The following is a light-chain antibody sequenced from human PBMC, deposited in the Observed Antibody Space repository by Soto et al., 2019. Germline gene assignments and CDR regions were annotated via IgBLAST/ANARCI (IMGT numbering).Light chain of an antibody. CDR1: QIANHY. J-gene: IGKJ4*01. Sequence: DIQMTQSPSSLSASVGDRVTITCRASQIANHYVNWYQQKAGDAPKLLIYIASGLQSGVPSRFNGSGSGTDFTLNVNSLQPDDVANYFCQQTYSFPVTFGGGTKVEIK. CDR2: IAS. CDR3: QQTYSFPVT. V-gene: IGKV1-39*01.